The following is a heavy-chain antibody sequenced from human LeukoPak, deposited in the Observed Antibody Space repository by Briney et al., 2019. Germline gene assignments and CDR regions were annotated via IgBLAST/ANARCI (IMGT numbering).Heavy chain of an antibody. CDR3: ARGRMAVAGSYEY. D-gene: IGHD6-19*01. V-gene: IGHV3-7*02. CDR2: IKPDGSEK. Sequence: GGSLRLSCAASGITFGSYWMTWVRQAPGKGLECVANIKPDGSEKHYVDSVEGRFTISRDNAKNSLFLEMNSLRAEDTAVYYCARGRMAVAGSYEYWGQGTLVTVSS. CDR1: GITFGSYW. J-gene: IGHJ4*02.